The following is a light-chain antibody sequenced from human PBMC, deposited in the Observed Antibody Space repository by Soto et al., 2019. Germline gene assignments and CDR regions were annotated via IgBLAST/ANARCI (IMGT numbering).Light chain of an antibody. CDR1: QSVSSY. CDR2: DTS. CDR3: QQHETLIT. V-gene: IGKV3-11*01. J-gene: IGKJ5*01. Sequence: VLTQSPATLSFSPAERATLSCRASQSVSSYLAWYQQKPGQAPRLLIYDTSNRATGVPARFSGSGSGTDFTLTISRLEPEDFAVYYCQQHETLITFGQGTRLEIK.